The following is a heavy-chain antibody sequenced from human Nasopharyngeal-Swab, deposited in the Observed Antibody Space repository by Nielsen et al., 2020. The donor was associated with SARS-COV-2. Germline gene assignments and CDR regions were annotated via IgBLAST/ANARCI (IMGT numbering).Heavy chain of an antibody. CDR2: IYYSGST. J-gene: IGHJ4*02. D-gene: IGHD3-16*01. V-gene: IGHV4-59*01. CDR3: ARGGYYDYVWGS. CDR1: GGSISSYY. Sequence: GSLRLSCTVSGGSISSYYWSWIRQPPGKGLEWIGYIYYSGSTNYNPSLKSRVTISVDTSKNQFSLKLSSVTAADTAVYYCARGGYYDYVWGSWGQGTLVTVSS.